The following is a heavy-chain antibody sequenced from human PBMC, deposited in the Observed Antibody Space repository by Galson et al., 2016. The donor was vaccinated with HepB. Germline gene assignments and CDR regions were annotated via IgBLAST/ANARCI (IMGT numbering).Heavy chain of an antibody. D-gene: IGHD5-18*01. CDR1: GFSLSTSGVS. J-gene: IGHJ3*01. CDR3: AHRGYRDFLGAFDF. CDR2: IYWDDDK. V-gene: IGHV2-5*02. Sequence: PALVKPTQTLTLTCTFSGFSLSTSGVSVGWIRQPPGKALEWLALIYWDDDKRYRPTLKSRLTITKYTSKNQVVLTMTNMDHVDTATYYCAHRGYRDFLGAFDFWGQGTMVTVSS.